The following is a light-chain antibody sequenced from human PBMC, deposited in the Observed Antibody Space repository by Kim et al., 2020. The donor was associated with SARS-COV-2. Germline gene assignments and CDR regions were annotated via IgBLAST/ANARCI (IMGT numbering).Light chain of an antibody. CDR3: LQYSSSHS. CDR1: ETIYDNY. J-gene: IGKJ2*03. V-gene: IGKV3-20*01. Sequence: PGDRATLSCRASETIYDNYVSWYQQRPGQTPRLVVYGAIYRATGIPDRFSGSGPGSDFTLTIDRLEPEDFAAYFCLQYSSSHSFGQGTKLG. CDR2: GAI.